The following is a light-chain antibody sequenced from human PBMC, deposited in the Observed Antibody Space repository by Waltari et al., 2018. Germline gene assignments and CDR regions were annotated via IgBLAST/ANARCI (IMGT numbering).Light chain of an antibody. CDR1: SSNIGAGYA. CDR3: QSYGRDWV. Sequence: QSVLTQPPSVSGAPGQRVTISCTGSSSNIGAGYAVHWYQQLPGTAPKRLIYGNHNRPSGGPYRFSGSKSGTSASLAITGLQTEDEAYYYCQSYGRDWVFGGGTKLTVL. J-gene: IGLJ3*02. V-gene: IGLV1-40*01. CDR2: GNH.